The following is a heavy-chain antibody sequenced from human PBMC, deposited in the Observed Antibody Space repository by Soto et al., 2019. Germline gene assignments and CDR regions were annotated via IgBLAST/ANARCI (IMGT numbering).Heavy chain of an antibody. D-gene: IGHD2-2*01. J-gene: IGHJ4*02. CDR3: AKVSSSCYAGFFDL. V-gene: IGHV3-23*01. CDR1: GFTFSSHA. Sequence: EVQLLESGGGLVQPGRSLRLSCTASGFTFSSHAMTWVRQAPGKGLEWVSGLSDSGDSIYYADSVKGRITIYRDNSMNTLYLQMNTLRVEDTAVYYCAKVSSSCYAGFFDLWGQGTLVTVSS. CDR2: LSDSGDSI.